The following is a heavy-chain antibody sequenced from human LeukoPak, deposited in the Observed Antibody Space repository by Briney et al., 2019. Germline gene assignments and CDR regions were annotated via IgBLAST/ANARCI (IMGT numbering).Heavy chain of an antibody. CDR1: GYTFTGYY. V-gene: IGHV1-2*02. CDR2: INPNSGGT. J-gene: IGHJ4*02. Sequence: ASVKVSCKASGYTFTGYYMHWVRQAPGQGLEWMGWINPNSGGTNYAQKFQGRVTMTRDTSISTAYLQWRSLKASDTAMYYCARDRKGDYWGQGTLVTVSS. CDR3: ARDRKGDY.